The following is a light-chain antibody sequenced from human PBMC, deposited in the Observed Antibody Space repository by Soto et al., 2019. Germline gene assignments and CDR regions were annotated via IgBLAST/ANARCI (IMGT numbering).Light chain of an antibody. J-gene: IGLJ2*01. CDR2: LEGSGSY. CDR3: ETWDTNVVV. Sequence: QSVLTQSSSASASLGSSVKLTCTLSSGHSTYIIAWHQQQPGKAPRYLMKLEGSGSYNKGSGIPDRFSGSISGADRYLTISNLQFEDEADYYCETWDTNVVVFGGGTKVTVL. V-gene: IGLV4-60*02. CDR1: SGHSTYI.